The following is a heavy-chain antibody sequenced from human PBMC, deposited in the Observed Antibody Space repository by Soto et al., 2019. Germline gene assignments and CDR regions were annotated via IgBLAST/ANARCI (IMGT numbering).Heavy chain of an antibody. J-gene: IGHJ6*02. CDR2: INHSGST. D-gene: IGHD3-22*01. V-gene: IGHV4-34*01. CDR1: GGSFSGYY. Sequence: SETLSLTCAVYGGSFSGYYWSWIRQPPGKGLEWIGGINHSGSTNYNPSLKSRVTISVDTSKNQFSLKLSSVTAADTAVYYCARATHYYDSSGTPGRVYGMDVWGQGTTVTVSS. CDR3: ARATHYYDSSGTPGRVYGMDV.